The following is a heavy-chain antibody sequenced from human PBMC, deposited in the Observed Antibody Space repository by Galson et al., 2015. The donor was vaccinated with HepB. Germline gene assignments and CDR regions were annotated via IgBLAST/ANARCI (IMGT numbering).Heavy chain of an antibody. CDR1: GYTFTDYY. CDR3: ASVFGDYSDAFDV. Sequence: SVKVSCKASGYTFTDYYLHWVRQAPGQGLEWMGWINPNSGGTDYAPKFQGRVTMTRDTPFSTAYMKLSSLTSDDTALYYCASVFGDYSDAFDVWGQGTLVTVSS. CDR2: INPNSGGT. J-gene: IGHJ3*01. D-gene: IGHD4-17*01. V-gene: IGHV1-2*02.